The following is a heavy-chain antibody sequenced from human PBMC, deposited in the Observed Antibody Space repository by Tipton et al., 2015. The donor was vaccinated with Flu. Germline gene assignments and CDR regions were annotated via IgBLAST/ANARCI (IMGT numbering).Heavy chain of an antibody. Sequence: TLSLTCTVSGYSISSGFYWGWIRQPPGKGLEWIGNIYHSGSTFYNPSLKSRVTISVDTSKNQFSLKLSSVTAADTAVYYCARGEGYNFDYWGQGTLVTVSS. CDR3: ARGEGYNFDY. CDR1: GYSISSGFY. CDR2: IYHSGST. D-gene: IGHD5-24*01. J-gene: IGHJ4*02. V-gene: IGHV4-38-2*02.